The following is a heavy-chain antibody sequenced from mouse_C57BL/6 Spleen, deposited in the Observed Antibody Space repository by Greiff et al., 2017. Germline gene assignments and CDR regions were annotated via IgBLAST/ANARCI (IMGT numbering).Heavy chain of an antibody. CDR3: ASDYDEEDYAMDY. CDR1: GYSITSGYY. Sequence: EVQLQESGPGLVKPSQSLSLTCSVTGYSITSGYYWNWIRQFPGNKLEWMGYISYDGSNNYNPSLKNRISITRDTSKNQFFLKLNSVTTEDTATYYCASDYDEEDYAMDYWGQGTSVTVSS. CDR2: ISYDGSN. V-gene: IGHV3-6*01. J-gene: IGHJ4*01. D-gene: IGHD2-3*01.